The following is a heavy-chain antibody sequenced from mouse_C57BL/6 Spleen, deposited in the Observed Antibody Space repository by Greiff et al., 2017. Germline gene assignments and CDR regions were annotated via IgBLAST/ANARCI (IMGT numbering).Heavy chain of an antibody. CDR2: ISNGGGST. V-gene: IGHV5-12*01. D-gene: IGHD4-1*01. Sequence: EVMLVESGGGLVQPGGSLKLSCAASGFTFSDYYMYWVRQTPEKRLEWVAYISNGGGSTYYPDTVKGRFTISRDNAKNTLYLQMSRLKSEDTAMYYCARQNWEYYFDYWGQGTTLTVSS. J-gene: IGHJ2*01. CDR1: GFTFSDYY. CDR3: ARQNWEYYFDY.